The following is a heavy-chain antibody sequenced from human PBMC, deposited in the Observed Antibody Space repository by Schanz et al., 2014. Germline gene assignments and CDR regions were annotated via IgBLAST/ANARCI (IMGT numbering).Heavy chain of an antibody. CDR3: MTMGRNSSHYLDH. J-gene: IGHJ4*02. D-gene: IGHD1-7*01. CDR2: IYSSGST. CDR1: GFTVSNSY. V-gene: IGHV3-53*01. Sequence: DVQLVDSGGGLVQPGGSLRLSCAASGFTVSNSYIHWVRQAPGKGLEWVSTIYSSGSTYYADSVRGRFTISRNNSKNTHFLQMDSLRVEDTSVYHRMTMGRNSSHYLDHWGQGTLVTVSS.